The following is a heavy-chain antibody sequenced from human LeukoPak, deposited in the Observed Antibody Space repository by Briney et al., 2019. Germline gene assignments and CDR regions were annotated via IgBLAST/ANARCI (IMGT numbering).Heavy chain of an antibody. CDR3: AISGGYWAWAH. CDR1: VFTFSSYA. CDR2: ISGSGDST. D-gene: IGHD1-26*01. V-gene: IGHV3-23*01. Sequence: GGSLRLSCAASVFTFSSYAMSWVRQAPGKGLEWVSGISGSGDSTYYADSVKGRFTISRDNSKNTFYLQMNSLRADDTAVYYCAISGGYWAWAHWGQGTLVTVSS. J-gene: IGHJ4*02.